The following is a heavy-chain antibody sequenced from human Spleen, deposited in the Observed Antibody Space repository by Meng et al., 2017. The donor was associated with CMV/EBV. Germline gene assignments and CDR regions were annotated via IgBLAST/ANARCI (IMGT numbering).Heavy chain of an antibody. CDR3: ARAVDGDYECWFDP. Sequence: KASGYTFTSYDINWVRQATGQGLEWMGWMNPNSGNTGYAQKFQGRVTITRNTSISTAYMELSSLRSEDTAVYYCARAVDGDYECWFDPWGQGTLVTVSS. J-gene: IGHJ5*02. CDR2: MNPNSGNT. D-gene: IGHD4-17*01. V-gene: IGHV1-8*03. CDR1: GYTFTSYD.